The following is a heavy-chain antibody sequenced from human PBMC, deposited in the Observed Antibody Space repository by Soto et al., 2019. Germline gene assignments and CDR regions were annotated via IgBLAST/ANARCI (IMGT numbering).Heavy chain of an antibody. Sequence: QVQLQESXPXLXXPXXXLXLTXAVSGGSISSSNWWSWVRQPPGKGLEWIGEIYHSGSTNYNPSLKSRVTISVDKSKNQFSLKLSSVTAADTAVYYCASLTDPFDYWGQGTLVTVSS. D-gene: IGHD2-21*02. J-gene: IGHJ4*02. CDR3: ASLTDPFDY. CDR2: IYHSGST. CDR1: GGSISSSNW. V-gene: IGHV4-4*02.